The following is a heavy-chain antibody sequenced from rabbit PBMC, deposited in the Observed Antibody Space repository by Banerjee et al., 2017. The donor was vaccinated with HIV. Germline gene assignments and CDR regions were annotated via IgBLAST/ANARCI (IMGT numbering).Heavy chain of an antibody. V-gene: IGHV1S47*01. D-gene: IGHD6-1*01. Sequence: QEQLEESGGDLVKPEGSLTLTCTASGFSLSSGAMSWVRQAPGKGLEWIGTINTGSGNTYYASWVNGRFTISRSTSLNTVDLKMTSLTAADTATYFCARAPYAYYTGDAYASFNLWGPGTLVTV. CDR2: INTGSGNT. CDR3: ARAPYAYYTGDAYASFNL. J-gene: IGHJ4*01. CDR1: GFSLSSGA.